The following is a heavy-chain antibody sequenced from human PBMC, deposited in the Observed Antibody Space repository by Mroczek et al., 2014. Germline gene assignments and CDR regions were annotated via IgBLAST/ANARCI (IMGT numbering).Heavy chain of an antibody. D-gene: IGHD3-22*01. CDR2: IYYSGST. J-gene: IGHJ3*01. CDR1: GGSISSSSYY. Sequence: QVQLQQWGPGLVKPSETLSLTCTVSGGSISSSSYYWGWIRQPPGKGLEWIGSIYYSGSTYYNPSLKSRVTISVDTSKNQFSLKLSSVTAADTAVYYCARQGGTMTLWGQGTMVTVSS. CDR3: ARQGGTMTL. V-gene: IGHV4-39*01.